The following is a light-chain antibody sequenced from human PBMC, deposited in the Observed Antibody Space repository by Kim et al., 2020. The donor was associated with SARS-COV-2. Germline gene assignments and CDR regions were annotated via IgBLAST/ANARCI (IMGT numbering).Light chain of an antibody. CDR2: GAS. V-gene: IGKV3-20*01. CDR1: QSVTRHS. J-gene: IGKJ4*01. CDR3: QQYGSSPR. Sequence: LSPGERATLSCRASQSVTRHSFAWYQQKPGQTPRHLLYGASSRAPGIPDRFSGSGSGTDFSLTISRLEPEDFAVYYCQQYGSSPRFGGGTKVDIK.